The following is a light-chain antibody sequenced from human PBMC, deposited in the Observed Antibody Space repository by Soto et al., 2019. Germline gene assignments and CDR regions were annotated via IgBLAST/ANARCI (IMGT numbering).Light chain of an antibody. CDR1: SSNIGSNT. V-gene: IGLV1-44*01. J-gene: IGLJ1*01. Sequence: QSVLTQPPSASGTPGQRVTISCSGSSSNIGSNTVNWYQQLPGTAPKLLIYNNNQRPSGVPDRFSRSKSGTSASLAISGLQSEDEADYYCAAWDDSLNGLVLGTGTKLTVL. CDR3: AAWDDSLNGLV. CDR2: NNN.